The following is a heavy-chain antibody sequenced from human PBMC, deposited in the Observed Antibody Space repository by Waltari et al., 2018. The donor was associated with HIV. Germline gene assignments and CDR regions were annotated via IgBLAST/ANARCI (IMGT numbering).Heavy chain of an antibody. CDR3: ARHVRVLQPTVAIGGMDV. V-gene: IGHV5-51*01. Sequence: EVHLEQSGAEVKKPGESLKISCKASGYTFTSYWIGWVRQMPGKGLEWMGIIYPGDSDTRYSPSFQGKVTISADKSITTVYLQWSTLKASDTAIYYCARHVRVLQPTVAIGGMDVWGQGTSVTVSS. J-gene: IGHJ6*02. D-gene: IGHD2-21*01. CDR1: GYTFTSYW. CDR2: IYPGDSDT.